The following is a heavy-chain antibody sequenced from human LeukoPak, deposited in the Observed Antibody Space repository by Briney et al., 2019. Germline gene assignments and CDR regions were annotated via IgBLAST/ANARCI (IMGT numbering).Heavy chain of an antibody. CDR1: GYTFTSYA. J-gene: IGHJ4*02. V-gene: IGHV1-3*01. CDR2: INAGNGNT. Sequence: GASVKVSCKASGYTFTSYAMHWVRQAPGQRLEWMGWINAGNGNTKYSQKFQGRVTITRDTSASTAYMELSSLRSEDTAVYYRAREAAVAGYFDYWGQGTLVTVSS. D-gene: IGHD6-19*01. CDR3: AREAAVAGYFDY.